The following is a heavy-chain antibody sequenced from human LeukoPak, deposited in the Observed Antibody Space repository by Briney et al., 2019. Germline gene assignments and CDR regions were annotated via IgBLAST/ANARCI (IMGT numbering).Heavy chain of an antibody. Sequence: ETLSLTCTVSGYSISSGYYWGWIRQPPGKGLEWIGSIYHSGSTYYNPSLKSRVTISVDTSKNQFSLKLSSVTAADTAVYYCASSSFWSGYFDYWGQGTLVTVSS. CDR1: GYSISSGYY. J-gene: IGHJ4*02. D-gene: IGHD3-3*01. V-gene: IGHV4-38-2*02. CDR2: IYHSGST. CDR3: ASSSFWSGYFDY.